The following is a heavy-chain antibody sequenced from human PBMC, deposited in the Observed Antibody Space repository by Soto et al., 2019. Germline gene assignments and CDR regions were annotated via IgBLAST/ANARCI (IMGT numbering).Heavy chain of an antibody. CDR1: GFTFSNYG. Sequence: QVQLVESGGGVVQPGRSLRLSCAASGFTFSNYGMHWVRQAPGKGLEWVAVIWYDGSNKHYADSVKGRFTISRDNSQDTLYLQMGSLRAEDTAVYYCARVDRGSSLFYYYYGMDVWGQGTTVTVSS. CDR3: ARVDRGSSLFYYYYGMDV. D-gene: IGHD6-6*01. CDR2: IWYDGSNK. V-gene: IGHV3-33*01. J-gene: IGHJ6*02.